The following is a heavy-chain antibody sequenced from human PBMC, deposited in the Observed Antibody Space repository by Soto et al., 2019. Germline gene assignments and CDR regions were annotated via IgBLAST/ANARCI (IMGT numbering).Heavy chain of an antibody. Sequence: ASVKVSCKASGYTFTSYYMHWVRQAPGQGLEWMGIINPSGGSTSYAQKFQGRVTMTRDTSTSTVYMELSSLRSEDTAVYYCARECSGGSCYSPIFDYWGQGTLVTVSS. D-gene: IGHD2-15*01. J-gene: IGHJ4*02. V-gene: IGHV1-46*03. CDR1: GYTFTSYY. CDR3: ARECSGGSCYSPIFDY. CDR2: INPSGGST.